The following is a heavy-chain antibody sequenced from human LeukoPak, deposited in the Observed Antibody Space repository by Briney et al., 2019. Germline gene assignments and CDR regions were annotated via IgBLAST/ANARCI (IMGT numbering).Heavy chain of an antibody. Sequence: GGSLRLSCAASGFTFSNYAMSWVRQPPGKGLEWVSSVSGGGGNTYYAGSVKGRFTISRDNSKNTLYLQMDSLRAEDTAVYHCAKDAYSGTYYWFDPWGQGTLVTVSS. V-gene: IGHV3-23*01. CDR3: AKDAYSGTYYWFDP. CDR2: VSGGGGNT. J-gene: IGHJ5*02. CDR1: GFTFSNYA. D-gene: IGHD1-26*01.